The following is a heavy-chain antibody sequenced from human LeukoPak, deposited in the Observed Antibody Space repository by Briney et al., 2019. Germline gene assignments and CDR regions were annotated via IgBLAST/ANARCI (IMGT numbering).Heavy chain of an antibody. D-gene: IGHD6-19*01. CDR2: ISSNGGST. V-gene: IGHV3-64D*06. Sequence: PGGSLRLSCSASGFTFSSYAMHWVRQAPGKGLEYVSAISSNGGSTYYADSVKGRFTISRDNSKNTLYLQMSSLRAEDTAVYYCVKDGVLSIAVAGTGQYNWFDPWGQGTLVTVSS. J-gene: IGHJ5*02. CDR3: VKDGVLSIAVAGTGQYNWFDP. CDR1: GFTFSSYA.